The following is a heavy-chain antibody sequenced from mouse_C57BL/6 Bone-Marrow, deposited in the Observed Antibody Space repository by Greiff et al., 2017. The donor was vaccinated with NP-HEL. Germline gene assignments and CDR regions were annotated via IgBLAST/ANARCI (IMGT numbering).Heavy chain of an antibody. CDR2: IYPGNSDT. D-gene: IGHD2-3*01. CDR1: GYTFTSYW. V-gene: IGHV1-5*01. J-gene: IGHJ2*01. CDR3: TNHDGYYDYFDY. Sequence: VQLQQSGTVLARPGASVKMSCKTSGYTFTSYWMHWVKQRPGQGLEWIGAIYPGNSDTSYNQKFKGKAKLTAVTSASTAYMELSSLTNEDSAVYYCTNHDGYYDYFDYWGQGTTLTVSS.